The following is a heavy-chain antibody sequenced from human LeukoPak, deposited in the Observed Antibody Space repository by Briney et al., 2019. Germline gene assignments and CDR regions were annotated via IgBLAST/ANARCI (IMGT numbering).Heavy chain of an antibody. J-gene: IGHJ5*02. CDR2: IYSSGSS. D-gene: IGHD5-18*01. Sequence: SETLSLTCTVSGFSISSYYWSWVRQPAGKGLEWVGRIYSSGSSNYNPSLKSRVTMSVDTSKTQFSLKLSSVTAADTAVYYCARDLSRIQLWFGENWFDPWGQGTLVTVSS. CDR3: ARDLSRIQLWFGENWFDP. V-gene: IGHV4-4*07. CDR1: GFSISSYY.